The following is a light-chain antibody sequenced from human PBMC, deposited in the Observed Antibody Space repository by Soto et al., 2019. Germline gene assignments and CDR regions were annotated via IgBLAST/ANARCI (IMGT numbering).Light chain of an antibody. V-gene: IGLV1-36*01. CDR1: SSNIGNNA. J-gene: IGLJ1*01. CDR3: AAWDDSLNGYV. Sequence: SMLTQSPSVSETPRQTATISCSGSSSNIGNNAVNWYQQLPGKAPKLLIYYDDLLPSGVSDRFSGSKSATSASLAISGLQSEDEADYYCAAWDDSLNGYVFGTGTKVTVL. CDR2: YDD.